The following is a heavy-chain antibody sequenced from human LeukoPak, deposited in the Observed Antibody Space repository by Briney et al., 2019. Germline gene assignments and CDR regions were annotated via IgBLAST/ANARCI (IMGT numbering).Heavy chain of an antibody. CDR3: ARNFGSQQFDY. D-gene: IGHD1/OR15-1a*01. CDR1: GFTFRTYW. Sequence: GGSLRLSCAASGFTFRTYWMDWVRQAPGKGLEWVANIKQDGSVKNYADSVKGRFTISRDNTKNSLYLEMNSLRGEDTAVYYCARNFGSQQFDYWGQGTLVTVSS. CDR2: IKQDGSVK. J-gene: IGHJ4*02. V-gene: IGHV3-7*01.